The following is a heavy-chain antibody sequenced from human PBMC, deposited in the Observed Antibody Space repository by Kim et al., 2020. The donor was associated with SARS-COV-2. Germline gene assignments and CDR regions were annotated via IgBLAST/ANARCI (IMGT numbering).Heavy chain of an antibody. CDR3: LGGFYLDY. Sequence: ASVKVSCKTSGHFFTRDSIHWVRQAPGQGLEWMGGIDCGNGNTKYSQKFQGRVTFTTDTSVSTAYMELSFLRSEDSAVYYCLGGFYLDYWGQGALVTVS. D-gene: IGHD3-16*01. V-gene: IGHV1-3*01. CDR1: GHFFTRDS. CDR2: IDCGNGNT. J-gene: IGHJ4*02.